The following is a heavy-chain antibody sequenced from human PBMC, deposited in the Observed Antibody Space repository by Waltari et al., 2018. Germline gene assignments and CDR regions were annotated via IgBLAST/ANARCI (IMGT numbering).Heavy chain of an antibody. J-gene: IGHJ6*03. CDR3: ARDYVTLGYYYYYMDV. V-gene: IGHV4-38-2*02. D-gene: IGHD3-16*01. CDR1: GYSISSGYY. Sequence: QVQLQESGPGLVKPSETLSLTCAVSGYSISSGYYWGWIRQPPGKGLEWIGSIYHSGSTYYNPSLKRRVTIAGDTSKNQFSLKLSSVTAADTAVYYCARDYVTLGYYYYYMDVWGKGTTVTVSS. CDR2: IYHSGST.